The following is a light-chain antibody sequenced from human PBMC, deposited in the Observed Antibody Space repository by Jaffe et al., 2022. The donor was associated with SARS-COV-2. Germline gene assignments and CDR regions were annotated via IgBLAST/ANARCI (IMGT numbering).Light chain of an antibody. J-gene: IGKJ4*01. CDR1: QSVSSY. Sequence: EIVLTQSPATLSLSPGERATLSCRASQSVSSYLAWYQQKPGQAPRLLIYDASNRVTGIPARFSGSGSGTDFTLTISSLEPEDFADYYCQQRTSWPLTFGGGTRVEIK. V-gene: IGKV3-11*01. CDR2: DAS. CDR3: QQRTSWPLT.